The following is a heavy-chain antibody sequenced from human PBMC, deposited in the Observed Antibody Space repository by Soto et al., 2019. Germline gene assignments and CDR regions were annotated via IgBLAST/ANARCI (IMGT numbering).Heavy chain of an antibody. D-gene: IGHD5-12*01. V-gene: IGHV3-48*01. CDR3: AKDPSGYDFDDNWFDP. Sequence: GGSLRLSCAASGFTFKFYGMNWVRQAPGKGLEWISYITSSTTTTIFYADSVKGRFTISRDNSKNTLYLQMNSLRAEDTAVYYCAKDPSGYDFDDNWFDPWGQGTLVTVSS. CDR2: ITSSTTTTI. CDR1: GFTFKFYG. J-gene: IGHJ5*02.